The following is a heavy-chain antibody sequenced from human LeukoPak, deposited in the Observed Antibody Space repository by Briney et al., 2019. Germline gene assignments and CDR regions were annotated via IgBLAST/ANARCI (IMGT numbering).Heavy chain of an antibody. CDR2: VNFQGST. V-gene: IGHV4-4*02. CDR1: GGSISDTNW. J-gene: IGHJ4*02. D-gene: IGHD3-16*01. Sequence: SETLSLTCGVSGGSISDTNWWTWFHQPPGKGLEWIGEVNFQGSTNYNPSLKSRVTISVDTSKNQFSLELTSLTAADTAVYSCVRRDQYVSADSWGQGTLVTVSS. CDR3: VRRDQYVSADS.